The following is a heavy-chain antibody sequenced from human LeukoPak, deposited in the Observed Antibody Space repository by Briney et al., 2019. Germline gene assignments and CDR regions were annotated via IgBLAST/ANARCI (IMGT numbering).Heavy chain of an antibody. Sequence: KPSETLSLTCSVSGGSINTYYWSWIRQPPGKRLEWIAYFYNSGSTNYNPSLKSRVTISVDTSKNQFSLKLSSVTAADTAVYYCARGPLWPEYYFDYWGQGTLVTVSS. CDR1: GGSINTYY. CDR2: FYNSGST. V-gene: IGHV4-59*01. D-gene: IGHD5-18*01. CDR3: ARGPLWPEYYFDY. J-gene: IGHJ4*02.